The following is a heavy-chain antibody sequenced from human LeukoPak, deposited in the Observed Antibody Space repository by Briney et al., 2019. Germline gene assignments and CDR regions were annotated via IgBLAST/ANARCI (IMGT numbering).Heavy chain of an antibody. V-gene: IGHV4-38-2*01. Sequence: SETLSLTCAVSGYSISSGYYWGWIRQPPGKGLEWIGSIYHSGSTYYNPSLKSRVAISVDTSKNQFSLKLSSVTAADTAVYYCARGRDFWERDYWGQGTLVTVSS. D-gene: IGHD3-3*01. CDR2: IYHSGST. CDR3: ARGRDFWERDY. J-gene: IGHJ4*02. CDR1: GYSISSGYY.